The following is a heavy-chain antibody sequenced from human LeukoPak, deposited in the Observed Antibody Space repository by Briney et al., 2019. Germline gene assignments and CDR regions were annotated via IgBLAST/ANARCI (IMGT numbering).Heavy chain of an antibody. CDR1: GFTFSSYA. Sequence: GGSLRLSCAASGFTFSSYAMHWVRQAPGKGLEWEAVISYDGSNKYYADSVEGRFTISRDNSKNTLYLQMNSLRAEDTAEYYCARGEYDFWSGYPPSSVDVWGQGTTVTVSS. CDR2: ISYDGSNK. D-gene: IGHD3-3*01. J-gene: IGHJ6*02. V-gene: IGHV3-30-3*01. CDR3: ARGEYDFWSGYPPSSVDV.